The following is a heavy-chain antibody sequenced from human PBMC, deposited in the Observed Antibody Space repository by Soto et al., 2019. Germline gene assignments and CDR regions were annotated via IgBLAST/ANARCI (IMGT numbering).Heavy chain of an antibody. V-gene: IGHV4-59*01. D-gene: IGHD1-20*01. CDR1: GVSLKTYY. CDR3: ARVAGISYYNHMDV. J-gene: IGHJ6*03. CDR2: IFSSASP. Sequence: QVHLQESGPGLVRPSETLSLTCTVSGVSLKTYYWSWIRLPPAGGLEWIGYIFSSASPNYNPSLRSRVTMSVETSNNQFSLKMSSVTAADTAVYYCARVAGISYYNHMDVWGKGTTVTVSS.